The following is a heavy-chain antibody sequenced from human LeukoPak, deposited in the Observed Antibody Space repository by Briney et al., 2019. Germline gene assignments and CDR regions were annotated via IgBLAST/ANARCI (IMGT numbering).Heavy chain of an antibody. V-gene: IGHV3-21*01. Sequence: GGSLRLSCAASGFTFSSYSMNWVRQAPGKGLEWVSSISSSSSYIYHADSVKGRFTISRDNAKNSLYLQMNSLRAEDTAVYYCARTTMYSSSTEDYWGQGTLVTVSS. CDR1: GFTFSSYS. D-gene: IGHD6-13*01. CDR3: ARTTMYSSSTEDY. CDR2: ISSSSSYI. J-gene: IGHJ4*02.